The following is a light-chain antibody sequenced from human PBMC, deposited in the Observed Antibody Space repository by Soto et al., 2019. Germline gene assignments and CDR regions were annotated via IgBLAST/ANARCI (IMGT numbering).Light chain of an antibody. CDR1: SSDVGGYNY. Sequence: QSVLNQPASVSGSPGQSITISCTGTSSDVGGYNYVSWYQQHPGKAPKLMIYDVSNRPSGVSNRFSGSESGNTASLTISGLHAEDEADYYCCSYTSSSTFVFGSGTKVTVL. V-gene: IGLV2-14*01. CDR3: CSYTSSSTFV. CDR2: DVS. J-gene: IGLJ1*01.